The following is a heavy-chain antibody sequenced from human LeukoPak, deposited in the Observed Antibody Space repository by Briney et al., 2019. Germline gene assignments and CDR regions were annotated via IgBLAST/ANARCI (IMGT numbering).Heavy chain of an antibody. CDR1: GGTFSSYA. Sequence: SVKVSCTASGGTFSSYAISWVRQAPGQGLEWMGRIIPIFGIANYAQKFQGRVTITADKSTSTAYMELSSLRSEDTAVYHCARDFVYYGSGSYYGGPFDYWGQGTLVTVSS. D-gene: IGHD3-10*01. CDR3: ARDFVYYGSGSYYGGPFDY. J-gene: IGHJ4*02. CDR2: IIPIFGIA. V-gene: IGHV1-69*04.